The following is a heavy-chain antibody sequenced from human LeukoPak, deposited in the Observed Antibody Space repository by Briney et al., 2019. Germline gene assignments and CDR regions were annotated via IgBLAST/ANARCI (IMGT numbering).Heavy chain of an antibody. CDR2: INHSGST. CDR1: GGSFSGYY. V-gene: IGHV4-34*01. CDR3: ARGCLGVRDPLGVVVVPAASPQHFDY. J-gene: IGHJ4*02. D-gene: IGHD2-2*01. Sequence: SETLSLTCAVYGGSFSGYYWSWIRQPPGKGLEWIGEINHSGSTNYNPSLKSRVTISVDTSKNQFSLKLSSVTAADTAVYYCARGCLGVRDPLGVVVVPAASPQHFDYWGQGTLVTVSS.